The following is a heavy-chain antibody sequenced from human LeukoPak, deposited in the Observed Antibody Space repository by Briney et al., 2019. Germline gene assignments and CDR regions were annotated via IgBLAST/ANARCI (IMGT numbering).Heavy chain of an antibody. CDR2: IYYSGST. Sequence: SETLSLTCTVSGGSISSSSYYWGWIRQPPGKGLEWIASIYYSGSTYYNPSLKSRVTISVDTSKNQFSLKLSSVTGADTAVYYCARVGGYAAFGGGLDNWFDPWGQGTLVTVSS. CDR1: GGSISSSSYY. V-gene: IGHV4-39*07. D-gene: IGHD5-12*01. CDR3: ARVGGYAAFGGGLDNWFDP. J-gene: IGHJ5*02.